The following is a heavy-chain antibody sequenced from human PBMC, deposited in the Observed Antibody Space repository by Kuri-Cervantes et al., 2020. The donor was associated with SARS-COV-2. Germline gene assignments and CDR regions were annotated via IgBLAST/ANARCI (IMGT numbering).Heavy chain of an antibody. CDR1: GFTFSSYA. CDR3: AREGYSSGGTGGFDY. V-gene: IGHV3-30-3*01. Sequence: LSLTCAASGFTFSSYAMSWVRQAPGKGLEWVAVISYGGSNKYYADSVKGRLTISRDNSKNTLYLQMNSLRAEDTAVYYCAREGYSSGGTGGFDYWGQGTLVTVSS. D-gene: IGHD6-19*01. J-gene: IGHJ4*02. CDR2: ISYGGSNK.